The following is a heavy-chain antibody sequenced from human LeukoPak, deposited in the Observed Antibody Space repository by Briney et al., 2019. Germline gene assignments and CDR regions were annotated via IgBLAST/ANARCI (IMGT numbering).Heavy chain of an antibody. CDR3: ARDGYCSGGSCYLGADY. V-gene: IGHV1-2*02. D-gene: IGHD2-15*01. Sequence: GASVKVSCKASGYTFAGYYMHWVRQAPGQGLEWMGWINPNSGGTNYAQKFQGRVTMTRDTSISTAYMELRSLRSDDTAVYYCARDGYCSGGSCYLGADYWGQGTLVTVSS. CDR2: INPNSGGT. CDR1: GYTFAGYY. J-gene: IGHJ4*02.